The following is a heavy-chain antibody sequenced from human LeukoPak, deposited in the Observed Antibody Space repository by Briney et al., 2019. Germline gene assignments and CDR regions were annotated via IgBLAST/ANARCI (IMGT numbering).Heavy chain of an antibody. V-gene: IGHV1-2*02. CDR1: GYTFTGYY. Sequence: ASVKVSCKASGYTFTGYYMHWVRQAPGQGLEWMGCINPSSGGTNYAQKFQGRVTMTRDKSISTAYMEMSSLRYEHTAVYYCARDTSVGDIAWWFDPWGQGTLVTVSS. D-gene: IGHD3-16*02. CDR3: ARDTSVGDIAWWFDP. J-gene: IGHJ5*02. CDR2: INPSSGGT.